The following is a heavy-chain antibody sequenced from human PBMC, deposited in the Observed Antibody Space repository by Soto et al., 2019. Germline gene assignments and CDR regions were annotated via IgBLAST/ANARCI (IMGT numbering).Heavy chain of an antibody. D-gene: IGHD6-19*01. J-gene: IGHJ4*02. Sequence: PSETLSLTCTVPGGSISSYYWSWIRQPAGKGLEWIGRIYTSGSTNYNPSLKSRVTMSVDTSKNQFSLKLSSVTAADTAVYYCAREGSSGWRPHYFDYWGQGTLVTVSS. V-gene: IGHV4-4*07. CDR3: AREGSSGWRPHYFDY. CDR2: IYTSGST. CDR1: GGSISSYY.